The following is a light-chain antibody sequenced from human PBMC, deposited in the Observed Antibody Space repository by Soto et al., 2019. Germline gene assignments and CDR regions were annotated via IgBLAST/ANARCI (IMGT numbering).Light chain of an antibody. CDR1: QSVSSN. J-gene: IGKJ1*01. V-gene: IGKV3-15*01. Sequence: EIVITQFPATLSVSPGERAPLSCRASQSVSSNLAWYQQKPGQAPRLLIYGASTRATGIPARFSGRGSGTEFTLTISSLQSEDFAVYYCQQYNNWPRTFGQGTKVDIK. CDR3: QQYNNWPRT. CDR2: GAS.